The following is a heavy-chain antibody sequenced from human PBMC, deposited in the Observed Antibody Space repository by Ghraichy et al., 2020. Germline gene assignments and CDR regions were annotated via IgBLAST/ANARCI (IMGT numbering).Heavy chain of an antibody. CDR2: INHSGST. CDR1: GGSFSGYY. V-gene: IGHV4-34*01. Sequence: SETLSLTCAVYGGSFSGYYWSWIRQPPGKGLEWIGEINHSGSTNYNPSLKSRVTISVDTSKNQFSLKLSSVTAADMAVYYCARGHFAFDIWGQGTMVTVSS. D-gene: IGHD3-3*02. CDR3: ARGHFAFDI. J-gene: IGHJ3*02.